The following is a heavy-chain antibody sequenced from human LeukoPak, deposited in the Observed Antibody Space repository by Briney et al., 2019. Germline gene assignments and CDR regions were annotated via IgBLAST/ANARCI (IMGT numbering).Heavy chain of an antibody. D-gene: IGHD6-13*01. Sequence: GGSLRLSCAASGFTVSNNYMTWVRQAPGKGLDWVSVIYGGGSTYYADSVKGRFTISRDNSKNTLYLQMNSLRAEDTAVYYCAKRPRLAGQQFDYWGQGTLVTVSS. CDR3: AKRPRLAGQQFDY. J-gene: IGHJ4*02. CDR1: GFTVSNNY. V-gene: IGHV3-53*01. CDR2: IYGGGST.